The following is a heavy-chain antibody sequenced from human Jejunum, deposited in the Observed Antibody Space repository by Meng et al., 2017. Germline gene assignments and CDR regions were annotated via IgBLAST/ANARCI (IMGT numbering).Heavy chain of an antibody. Sequence: GGSLRLSCVASGFTFSSYAMSWVRQAPGKGPEWLSVISGSGGSTFYADSVKGRFTISRVTSKNTLYLQMNSLRADDTAVYYCAKNLRFFDWLPDYWGQGTLVTVSS. V-gene: IGHV3-23*01. CDR1: GFTFSSYA. J-gene: IGHJ4*02. CDR3: AKNLRFFDWLPDY. CDR2: ISGSGGST. D-gene: IGHD3-9*01.